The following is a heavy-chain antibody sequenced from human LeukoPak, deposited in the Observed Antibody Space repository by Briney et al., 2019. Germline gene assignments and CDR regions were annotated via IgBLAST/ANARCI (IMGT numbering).Heavy chain of an antibody. Sequence: GGSLRLSCAASGFTFSNFAMSWVRQAPGKGLEWVSAISGSGGSVYYADSVKGRFTISRDNSKNTLYLQMKSLRAEDTAVYYCAKGPVGYYDSSGYYYFDYWGQGTLVTVSS. D-gene: IGHD3-22*01. CDR3: AKGPVGYYDSSGYYYFDY. CDR2: ISGSGGSV. J-gene: IGHJ4*02. V-gene: IGHV3-23*01. CDR1: GFTFSNFA.